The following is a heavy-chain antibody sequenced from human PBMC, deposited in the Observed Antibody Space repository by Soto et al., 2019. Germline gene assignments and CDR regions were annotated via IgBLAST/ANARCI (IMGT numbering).Heavy chain of an antibody. CDR1: GLTLSRFA. Sequence: QVQLVESGGGVVQPGRSLRLSCAASGLTLSRFAMHWVRQAPGKRLEWVAVIGYDGSNIDYADSVKGRFTISRDNSKNTLYLQMNSLRPEDTAVYYCARDPVNYYGSWTYGMDVWGQGTTVTVSS. J-gene: IGHJ6*02. CDR2: IGYDGSNI. V-gene: IGHV3-30-3*01. D-gene: IGHD3-10*01. CDR3: ARDPVNYYGSWTYGMDV.